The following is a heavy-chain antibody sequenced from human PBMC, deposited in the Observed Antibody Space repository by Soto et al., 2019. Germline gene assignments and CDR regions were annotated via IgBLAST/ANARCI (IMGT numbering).Heavy chain of an antibody. CDR2: ISAHNGNT. Sequence: QVQLVQSGAEVKKPGASVKVSCKGSGYGFSSYCITWVRQAPGQGLEWMAWISAHNGNTNYAQKLQGRVTVTRDTSTSTANMELRSLSADDTAVYYGARGRYVDYWGQGALVTVSS. V-gene: IGHV1-18*01. J-gene: IGHJ4*02. D-gene: IGHD1-1*01. CDR1: GYGFSSYC. CDR3: ARGRYVDY.